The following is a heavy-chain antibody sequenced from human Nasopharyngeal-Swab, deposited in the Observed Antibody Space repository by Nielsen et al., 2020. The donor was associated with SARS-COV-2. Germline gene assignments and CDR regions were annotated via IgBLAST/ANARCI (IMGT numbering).Heavy chain of an antibody. Sequence: GGSLRLSCAASGFTFDDYAMHWVRQAPGKGLEWVSGISWNSGSIGYADSVKGRFTISRDNSKNMVNLQMNSLRVEDTAIYYCAKDRDSGDDSDDYYHYYGMDVWGQGTTVTVFS. V-gene: IGHV3-9*01. CDR2: ISWNSGSI. CDR1: GFTFDDYA. D-gene: IGHD5-12*01. CDR3: AKDRDSGDDSDDYYHYYGMDV. J-gene: IGHJ6*02.